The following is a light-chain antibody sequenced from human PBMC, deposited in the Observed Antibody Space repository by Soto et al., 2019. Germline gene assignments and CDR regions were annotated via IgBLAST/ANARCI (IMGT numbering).Light chain of an antibody. CDR2: DVN. Sequence: QSALTHPRSVSGSPGQSVTISCTGTTSDVGGYNYVSWYQHHPGKAPKLMIYDVNKRPSGVPDRFSGSKSGNTASLTISGLQAEYESDYYCCSYAGSYTYVFGTGTKVTVL. CDR1: TSDVGGYNY. CDR3: CSYAGSYTYV. J-gene: IGLJ1*01. V-gene: IGLV2-11*01.